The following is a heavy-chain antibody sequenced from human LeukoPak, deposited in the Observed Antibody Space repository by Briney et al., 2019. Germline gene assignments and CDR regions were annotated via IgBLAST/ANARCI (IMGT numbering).Heavy chain of an antibody. Sequence: ASVKVSCKASGYTFTNYAMNWVRQAPGQGLEWMGWINTNTGNPTYAQGFTGRFVFSLDTSVSTAYLQISSLKAEDTAMYYCARERRSSSPGEQQLVRAFDVWGQGTMVTVSS. CDR1: GYTFTNYA. CDR3: ARERRSSSPGEQQLVRAFDV. D-gene: IGHD6-13*01. V-gene: IGHV7-4-1*02. J-gene: IGHJ3*01. CDR2: INTNTGNP.